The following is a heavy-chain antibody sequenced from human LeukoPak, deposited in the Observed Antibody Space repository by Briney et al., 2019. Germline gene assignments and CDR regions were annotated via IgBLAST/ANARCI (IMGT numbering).Heavy chain of an antibody. CDR1: GFTFSSFG. Sequence: QPGRSLRLSCAASGFTFSSFGMHWVRQAPGKGLEWVAVISYDGSNKYYADSLKGRFTISRDNSKNTLYLQMKSLRAEDTAVYYCAKELERTLLEYWGQGTLVTVSS. D-gene: IGHD1-1*01. CDR3: AKELERTLLEY. CDR2: ISYDGSNK. J-gene: IGHJ4*02. V-gene: IGHV3-30*18.